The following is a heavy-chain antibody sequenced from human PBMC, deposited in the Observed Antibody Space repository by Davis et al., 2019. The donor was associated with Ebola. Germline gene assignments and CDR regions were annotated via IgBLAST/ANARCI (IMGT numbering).Heavy chain of an antibody. V-gene: IGHV4-59*01. J-gene: IGHJ4*02. Sequence: GSLRLSCTVSGGSISSYYWSWIRQPPGKGLEWIGYIYYSGSTNYNPSLKSRVTISVDTSKSQFSLKLSSVTAADTAVYYCARSSSCFDYWGQGTLVTVSS. D-gene: IGHD6-13*01. CDR1: GGSISSYY. CDR3: ARSSSCFDY. CDR2: IYYSGST.